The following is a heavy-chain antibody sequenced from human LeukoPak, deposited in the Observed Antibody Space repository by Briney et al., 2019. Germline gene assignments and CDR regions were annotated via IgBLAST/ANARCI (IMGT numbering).Heavy chain of an antibody. J-gene: IGHJ5*02. CDR3: ATSDTVSTYNWFDP. CDR2: IRYSGST. D-gene: IGHD5/OR15-5a*01. V-gene: IGHV4-39*01. CDR1: GGSISSNTYF. Sequence: SETLSLTCNVSGGSISSNTYFWGWIRRPPGKGVEWIGSIRYSGSTYYNPSLKSRVTISVDTSKNQFPLNLSSLTAADTAVYYCATSDTVSTYNWFDPWGQGTLVTAS.